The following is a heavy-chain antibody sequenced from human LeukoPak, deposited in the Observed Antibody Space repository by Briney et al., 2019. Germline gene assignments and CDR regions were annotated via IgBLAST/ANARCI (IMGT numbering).Heavy chain of an antibody. Sequence: ASVKVSCKASGYTFTSYAMDWVRQAPGQGLEWMGWINTNTGNPTYAQGFTGRFVFSLDTSVSTAYLQISSLKAEDTAVYYCARVSGLDYGDYVCLFYWGQGTLVTVSS. V-gene: IGHV7-4-1*02. CDR1: GYTFTSYA. CDR2: INTNTGNP. CDR3: ARVSGLDYGDYVCLFY. J-gene: IGHJ4*02. D-gene: IGHD4-17*01.